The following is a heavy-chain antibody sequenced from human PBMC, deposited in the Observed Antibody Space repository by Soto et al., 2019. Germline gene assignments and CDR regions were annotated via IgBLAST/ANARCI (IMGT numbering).Heavy chain of an antibody. V-gene: IGHV4-4*02. CDR1: GGSISSSNW. J-gene: IGHJ4*02. CDR3: ASTSGSYYPSNFDY. CDR2: IYHSGST. D-gene: IGHD1-26*01. Sequence: PSETLSLTCAVSGGSISSSNWWSWVRQPPGKGLEWIGEIYHSGSTNYNPSLKSRVTISVDKSKNQFSLKLSSVTAADTAVYYCASTSGSYYPSNFDYWGQGTLVTVSS.